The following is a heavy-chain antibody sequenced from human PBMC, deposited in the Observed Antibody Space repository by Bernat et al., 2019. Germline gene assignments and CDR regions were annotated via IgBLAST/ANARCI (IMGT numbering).Heavy chain of an antibody. CDR2: IYYSGST. CDR3: ARDWRLGYCSGGSCYSGFHCTGLTS. Sequence: QVQLQESGPGLVKPSQTLSLTCTVSGGSISSGDYYWSWIRQPPGKGLEWIGYIYYSGSTYYNPSLKSRVTISVDTSKNQFSLKLSSVTAADTAVYYCARDWRLGYCSGGSCYSGFHCTGLTSWGQGTLVTVSS. V-gene: IGHV4-30-4*01. D-gene: IGHD2-15*01. CDR1: GGSISSGDYY. J-gene: IGHJ5*02.